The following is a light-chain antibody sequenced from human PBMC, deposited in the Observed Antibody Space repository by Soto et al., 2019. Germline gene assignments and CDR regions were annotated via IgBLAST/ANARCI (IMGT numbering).Light chain of an antibody. CDR3: LLFYGITVV. CDR2: DTN. Sequence: QAVVTQEPSLTVSPGGTVTLTCGSSTGTVTSGHWPYWFQQKPGQAPRTLIYDTNKRHSWTPDRFSGSLLGDKAALTLSXXXPEDEAEYHCLLFYGITVVXGGGTKLTVL. CDR1: TGTVTSGHW. J-gene: IGLJ3*02. V-gene: IGLV7-46*01.